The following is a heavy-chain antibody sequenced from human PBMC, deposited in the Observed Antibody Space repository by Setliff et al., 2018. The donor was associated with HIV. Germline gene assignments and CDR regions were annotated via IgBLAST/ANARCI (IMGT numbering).Heavy chain of an antibody. Sequence: LSLTCNISGVSIPTDYWNWIRQPAGKGLEWIGRIYTTGGTNYNPALKSRVTMTTDTSTSTAYMELRSLRSDDTAVYYCARGPYYDSSGYYSWPFDYWGQGTLVTVSS. J-gene: IGHJ4*02. V-gene: IGHV4-4*07. CDR1: GVSIPTDY. CDR3: ARGPYYDSSGYYSWPFDY. CDR2: IYTTGGT. D-gene: IGHD3-22*01.